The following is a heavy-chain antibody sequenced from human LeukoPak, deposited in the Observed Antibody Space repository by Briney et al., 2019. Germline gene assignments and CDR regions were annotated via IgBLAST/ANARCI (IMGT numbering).Heavy chain of an antibody. J-gene: IGHJ6*02. CDR1: GVSINSYY. Sequence: PSETLSLTCTVSGVSINSYYWSWIRQPPGKGLEWIGYIFYTGSTKYNPSLKSRVTISVDTSKNQFSLKLTSVTAADTAVYYCARLELQFDYYYYGTDVWGQGTTVAV. D-gene: IGHD1-1*01. CDR2: IFYTGST. CDR3: ARLELQFDYYYYGTDV. V-gene: IGHV4-59*08.